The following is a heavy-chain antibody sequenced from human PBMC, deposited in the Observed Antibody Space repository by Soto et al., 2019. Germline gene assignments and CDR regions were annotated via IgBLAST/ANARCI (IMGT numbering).Heavy chain of an antibody. D-gene: IGHD1-1*01. CDR3: ARDDSGDNCRAFDP. Sequence: QVQLQESGPGLVKPSETLSLTCTVSGGSISNYYWSWIRQPAGKGLEWIGRIYTSGNTNYNPSLKGRVTMSADMSTNQFSLKLSCVAAEDTAVYYCARDDSGDNCRAFDPWGQGTLVTVSS. CDR2: IYTSGNT. CDR1: GGSISNYY. V-gene: IGHV4-4*07. J-gene: IGHJ5*02.